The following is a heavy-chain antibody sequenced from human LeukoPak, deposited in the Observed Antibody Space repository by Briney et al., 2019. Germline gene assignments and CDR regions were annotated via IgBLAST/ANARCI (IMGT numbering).Heavy chain of an antibody. V-gene: IGHV3-23*01. J-gene: IGHJ4*02. CDR1: GFSFSAYG. CDR3: AKVQGYFDY. Sequence: GGSLRLSCAASGFSFSAYGMTWVRQAPGKGLEWVAAIGAGGSNTYYADSVKGRFTISRDNSKNTLYLQMNSLRAEDTAVYYCAKVQGYFDYWGQGTLVTVSS. CDR2: IGAGGSNT.